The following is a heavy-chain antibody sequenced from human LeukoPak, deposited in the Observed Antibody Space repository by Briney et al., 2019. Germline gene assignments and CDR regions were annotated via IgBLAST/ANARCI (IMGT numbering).Heavy chain of an antibody. J-gene: IGHJ4*02. Sequence: GGSLRLSCAASGFTFSSYAMSWVRQAPGKGLEWVANIKQDGSEKYYVDSVKGRFTISRDNAKNSLYLQMNSLRAEDTAVYYCAREVTPYYWGQGTLVTVSS. V-gene: IGHV3-7*01. CDR3: AREVTPYY. CDR1: GFTFSSYA. D-gene: IGHD2-21*02. CDR2: IKQDGSEK.